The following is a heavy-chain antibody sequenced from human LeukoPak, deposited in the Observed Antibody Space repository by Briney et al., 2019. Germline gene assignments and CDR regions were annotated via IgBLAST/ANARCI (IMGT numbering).Heavy chain of an antibody. CDR3: ARDAGFGELYGPQGWFDP. CDR1: GFTVSSNY. Sequence: GGSLRLSCAASGFTVSSNYMSWVRQAPGKGLEWVSVIYSGGSTYYADSVKGRFTISRDNSKNTLYLQMNSLRAEDTAVYYCARDAGFGELYGPQGWFDPWGQGTLVTVSS. CDR2: IYSGGST. J-gene: IGHJ5*02. V-gene: IGHV3-66*01. D-gene: IGHD3-10*01.